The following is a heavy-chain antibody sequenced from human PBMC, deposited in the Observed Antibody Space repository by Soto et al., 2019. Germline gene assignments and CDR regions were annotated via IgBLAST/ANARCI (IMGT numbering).Heavy chain of an antibody. Sequence: ASVKVSCKASGYTFTSYYMHWVRQAPGQGLEWMGIINPSGGSTSYAQKFQGRVTMTRDTSTSTVYMELSSLRSEDTAVYYCAIGYYDILTGYNTNWIDPWGQGTLVTVSS. V-gene: IGHV1-46*01. CDR3: AIGYYDILTGYNTNWIDP. D-gene: IGHD3-9*01. J-gene: IGHJ5*02. CDR2: INPSGGST. CDR1: GYTFTSYY.